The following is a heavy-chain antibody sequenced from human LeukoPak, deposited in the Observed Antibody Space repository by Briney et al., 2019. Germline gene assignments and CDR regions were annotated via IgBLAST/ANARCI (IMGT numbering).Heavy chain of an antibody. CDR3: AKWSQWLGPFDY. V-gene: IGHV1-69*13. Sequence: WASVKVSCKASGGTFSSYAISWVRQAPGQGLEWMGGIIPIFGTANYAQKFQGRVTITADESTSTAYMELSSLRAEDTAVYYCAKWSQWLGPFDYWGQGTLVTVSS. CDR2: IIPIFGTA. D-gene: IGHD6-19*01. CDR1: GGTFSSYA. J-gene: IGHJ4*02.